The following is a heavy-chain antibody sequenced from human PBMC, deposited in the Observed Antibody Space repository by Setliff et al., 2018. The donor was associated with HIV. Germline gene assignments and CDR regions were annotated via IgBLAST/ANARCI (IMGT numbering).Heavy chain of an antibody. Sequence: GGSLRLSCKATGFSFSLYAMSWVRQAPGKGLEWVSSISGSGRKTYYGDSVKGRFTISRDNSWDTVDLQMNTLRAEDTAVYYCATFLRSGELSLFPDGFNLWGQGTLVTVSS. CDR3: ATFLRSGELSLFPDGFNL. CDR1: GFSFSLYA. D-gene: IGHD3-16*02. V-gene: IGHV3-23*01. J-gene: IGHJ3*01. CDR2: ISGSGRKT.